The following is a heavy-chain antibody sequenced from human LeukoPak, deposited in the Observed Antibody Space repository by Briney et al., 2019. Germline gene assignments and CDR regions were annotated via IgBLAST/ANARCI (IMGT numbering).Heavy chain of an antibody. Sequence: SETLSLTCTVSGGSISSYYWIWIRQPPGKGLEWIGSIYYSGSTYYNPSLKSRVTISVDTSKNQFSLKLSSVTAADTAVYYCARDSISSGWVFDPWGQGTLVTVSS. D-gene: IGHD6-19*01. J-gene: IGHJ5*02. V-gene: IGHV4-59*12. CDR2: IYYSGST. CDR3: ARDSISSGWVFDP. CDR1: GGSISSYY.